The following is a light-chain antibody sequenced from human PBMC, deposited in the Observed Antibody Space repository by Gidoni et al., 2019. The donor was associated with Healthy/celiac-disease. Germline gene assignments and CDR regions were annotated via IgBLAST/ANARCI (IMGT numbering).Light chain of an antibody. Sequence: EIVLTQSPGTLFLSPGERATLSCRASQSVSSSYLAWYQQKPGQAPRLLIYGASSRATGIPDRFSGSGSGTDFTLTISRLEPEDFAVYYCQQYGSSPQTFGQXTKVEIK. CDR2: GAS. CDR1: QSVSSSY. V-gene: IGKV3-20*01. J-gene: IGKJ1*01. CDR3: QQYGSSPQT.